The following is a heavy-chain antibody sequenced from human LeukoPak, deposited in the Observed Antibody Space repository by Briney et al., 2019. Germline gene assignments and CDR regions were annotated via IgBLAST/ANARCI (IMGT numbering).Heavy chain of an antibody. CDR2: ISWNSGGI. CDR1: GFTFDDYA. Sequence: GRSLRLSCAASGFTFDDYAMHWVRQAPGKGLEWGSGISWNSGGIGYADSVKGRFTISRDNAKNSLYLQMNSLRAEDTALYYCAKDIELGRIMITFGGVDYWGQGTLVTVSS. J-gene: IGHJ4*02. V-gene: IGHV3-9*01. D-gene: IGHD3-16*01. CDR3: AKDIELGRIMITFGGVDY.